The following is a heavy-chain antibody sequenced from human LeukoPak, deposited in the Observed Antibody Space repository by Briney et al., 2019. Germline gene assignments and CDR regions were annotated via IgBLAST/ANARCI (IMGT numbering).Heavy chain of an antibody. CDR3: ASKLFTLRYFDY. Sequence: PSETLSLTCTVSGGSISRGGYYWSWIRQPPGKGLEWIGYIYHSGSTYYNPSLKSRVTISVDKSKNQFSLKLSSVTAADTAVYYCASKLFTLRYFDYWGQGTLVTVSS. CDR1: GGSISRGGYY. V-gene: IGHV4-30-2*05. J-gene: IGHJ4*02. D-gene: IGHD3-9*01. CDR2: IYHSGST.